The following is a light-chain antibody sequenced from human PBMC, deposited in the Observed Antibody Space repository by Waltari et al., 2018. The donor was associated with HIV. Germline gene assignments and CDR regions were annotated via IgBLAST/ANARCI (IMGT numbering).Light chain of an antibody. Sequence: SYVLTQPPSVSVAPGKTASITCAGTNLQSNSVHWYLQKAGQAPVLVIFDDSDRRSGIPARFSGSKSGNTATLTISRVEAGDEADYYCHMWDTTRVLFGGGTKLTVL. CDR3: HMWDTTRVL. J-gene: IGLJ2*01. CDR1: NLQSNS. V-gene: IGLV3-21*04. CDR2: DDS.